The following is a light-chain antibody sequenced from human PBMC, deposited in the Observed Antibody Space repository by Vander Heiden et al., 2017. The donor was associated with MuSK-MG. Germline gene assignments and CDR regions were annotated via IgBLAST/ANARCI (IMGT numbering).Light chain of an antibody. V-gene: IGKV1-27*01. Sequence: DIQMTQSPSSMSASVGDRVTITCRASQGISTYLAWYQQKPAKVPKLLIFAASTLQSGVPSRFSGSGSWTDFTLTISSLQPEDVATYYCQKYNSAPAVTFGPGTKVEI. CDR1: QGISTY. CDR3: QKYNSAPAVT. J-gene: IGKJ3*01. CDR2: AAS.